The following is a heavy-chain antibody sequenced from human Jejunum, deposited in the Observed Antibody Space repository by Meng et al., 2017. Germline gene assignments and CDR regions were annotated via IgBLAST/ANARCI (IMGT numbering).Heavy chain of an antibody. J-gene: IGHJ4*02. V-gene: IGHV4-4*02. Sequence: QLQTQKGGPGPVQPSATLSPICTASGVSTTAPFYWTWWRQGPGKGCEWFVEVWPSGDTYYYPSLSSRITISTDNSNNQFTLEVAFLTAADTSFYYCARAIRERYFDSWGQGTLVTVSS. CDR2: VWPSGDT. CDR3: ARAIRERYFDS. D-gene: IGHD1-14*01. CDR1: GVSTTAPFY.